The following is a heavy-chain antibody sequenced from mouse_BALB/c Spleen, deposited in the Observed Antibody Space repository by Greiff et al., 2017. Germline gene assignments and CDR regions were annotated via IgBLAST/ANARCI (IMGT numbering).Heavy chain of an antibody. J-gene: IGHJ2*01. CDR2: ISSGGSYT. CDR1: GFTFSSYT. CDR3: TRDEELTGTIDY. V-gene: IGHV5-6-4*01. Sequence: EVQLVESGGGLVKPGGSLKLSCAASGFTFSSYTMSWVRQTPEKRLEWVATISSGGSYTYYPDSVKGRFTISRDNAKNTLYLQMSSLKSEDTAMYYCTRDEELTGTIDYWGQGTTLTVSS. D-gene: IGHD4-1*01.